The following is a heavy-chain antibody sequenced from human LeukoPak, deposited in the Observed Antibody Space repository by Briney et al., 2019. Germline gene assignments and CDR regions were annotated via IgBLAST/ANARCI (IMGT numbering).Heavy chain of an antibody. V-gene: IGHV3-21*01. J-gene: IGHJ3*02. CDR1: GFDLSTYT. CDR2: ITGNSHYI. CDR3: AKQCGGSDWFDAFDI. Sequence: GGSLRLSCVASGFDLSTYTMNWVRQAPGKGLEWVSSITGNSHYIYYADSVKGRFTISRDNSKNTLYLQMNSLRAEDTAVYYCAKQCGGSDWFDAFDIWGQGTMVTVSS. D-gene: IGHD6-19*01.